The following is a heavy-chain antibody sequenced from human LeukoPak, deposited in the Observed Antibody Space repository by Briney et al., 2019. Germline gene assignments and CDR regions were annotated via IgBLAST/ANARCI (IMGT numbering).Heavy chain of an antibody. V-gene: IGHV4-34*01. CDR1: GGSFSGYY. Sequence: PSETLSLTCAVYGGSFSGYYWSWIRQPPGKGLEWIGEINHSGSTNYNPSLKSRVTISVDTSKNQFSLKLSSVTAADTAVYYCARGDSQKYSSSWYRVPLDYWGQGTLVTVSS. J-gene: IGHJ4*02. CDR2: INHSGST. D-gene: IGHD6-13*01. CDR3: ARGDSQKYSSSWYRVPLDY.